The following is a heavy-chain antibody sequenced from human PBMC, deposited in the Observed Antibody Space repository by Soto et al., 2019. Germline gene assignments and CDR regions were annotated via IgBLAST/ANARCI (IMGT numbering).Heavy chain of an antibody. CDR1: GFTFISSF. CDR2: INQDGGVT. J-gene: IGHJ4*02. V-gene: IGHV3-7*03. CDR3: ARYCRGSGRYFLDY. D-gene: IGHD6-19*01. Sequence: PWGSLRLFCVASGFTFISSFMGWIRQAPGKGLEWVANINQDGGVTYYVDSVEGRFTISRDNTKDSLYLQMNSLRGEDTAIYYCARYCRGSGRYFLDYWGQGTLVTVSS.